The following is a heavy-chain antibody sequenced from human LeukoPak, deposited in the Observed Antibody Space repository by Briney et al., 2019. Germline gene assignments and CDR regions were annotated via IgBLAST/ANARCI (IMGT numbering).Heavy chain of an antibody. CDR3: AKDLGVGAYLLFDYITSGLDS. V-gene: IGHV3-30*18. CDR2: ISYDGSNE. Sequence: QPGGSLRLSCAASGFSFSSYGMHRVRQAPGKGLEWVEVISYDGSNEYFADSVKGRFTVSRDNSKNTLYLQMNSLRPEDTAVYYCAKDLGVGAYLLFDYITSGLDSWGQGTLVTVSS. J-gene: IGHJ4*02. CDR1: GFSFSSYG. D-gene: IGHD2/OR15-2a*01.